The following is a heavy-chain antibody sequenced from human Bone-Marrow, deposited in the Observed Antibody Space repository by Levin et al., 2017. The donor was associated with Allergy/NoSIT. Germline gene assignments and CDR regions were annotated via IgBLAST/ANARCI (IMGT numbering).Heavy chain of an antibody. CDR2: IYYTGDT. Sequence: SETLSLTCTVSGGSISSTSYHWGWIRQPPGKTLEWIGTIYYTGDTFYKPSLNSRVTISLDTSENQLSLKLTSVTAADTGIYYCARFSSWFHGMDVWGQGTTVTVSS. D-gene: IGHD2-2*01. CDR1: GGSISSTSYH. V-gene: IGHV4-39*07. J-gene: IGHJ6*02. CDR3: ARFSSWFHGMDV.